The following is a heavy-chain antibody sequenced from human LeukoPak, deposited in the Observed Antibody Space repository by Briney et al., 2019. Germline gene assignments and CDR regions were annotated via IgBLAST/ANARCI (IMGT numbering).Heavy chain of an antibody. CDR1: GGSFSGYY. CDR2: INHSGST. Sequence: SETLSLTCAVYGGSFSGYYWSWIRQPPGKGLEWIGEINHSGSTNYNPSLKSRVTISVDTSKNQFSLKLSSVTAADAAVYYCARGRGYCSSTSCFGVYYYYGMDVWGQGTTVTVSS. D-gene: IGHD2-2*01. J-gene: IGHJ6*02. CDR3: ARGRGYCSSTSCFGVYYYYGMDV. V-gene: IGHV4-34*01.